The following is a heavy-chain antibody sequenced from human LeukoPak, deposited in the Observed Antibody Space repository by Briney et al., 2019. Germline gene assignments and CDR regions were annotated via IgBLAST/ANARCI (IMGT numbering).Heavy chain of an antibody. D-gene: IGHD6-13*01. V-gene: IGHV1-69*06. CDR1: GGTFSSYA. J-gene: IGHJ4*02. CDR3: ARSYSSWSSFDY. CDR2: IIPIFGTA. Sequence: SVTVSCTASGGTFSSYAISWVRQAPGQGLEWMGGIIPIFGTANYAQKFQGRVTITADKSTSTAYMELSSLRSEDTAVYYCARSYSSWSSFDYWGQGTLVTVSS.